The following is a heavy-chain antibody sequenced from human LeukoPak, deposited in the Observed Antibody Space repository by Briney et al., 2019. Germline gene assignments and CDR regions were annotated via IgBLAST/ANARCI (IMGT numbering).Heavy chain of an antibody. CDR3: VRIPNNAGFPNWFDP. CDR1: GFTFSTST. D-gene: IGHD1-14*01. J-gene: IGHJ5*02. Sequence: PGGSLRLPCAASGFTFSTSTMNWIRQAPGKGLEWVSSISGSSDSIDYADSVKGRFTISRDNAKNSVYLQMNSLRAEDTALYYCVRIPNNAGFPNWFDPWGQGTLVTVSS. CDR2: ISGSSDSI. V-gene: IGHV3-21*01.